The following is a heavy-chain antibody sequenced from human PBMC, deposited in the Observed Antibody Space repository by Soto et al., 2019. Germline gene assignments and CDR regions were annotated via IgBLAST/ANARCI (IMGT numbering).Heavy chain of an antibody. CDR2: MNPNSGNA. D-gene: IGHD2-2*02. V-gene: IGHV1-8*01. J-gene: IGHJ6*02. CDR3: ARGDNVIVPSAIRYNRMDV. Sequence: QVQLLQSGAEVKKPGASVKVSCKASGYTFTNYDITWVRQATGQGLEWMGWMNPNSGNAGHAQKFQGRVTMTRNTTISTAYMELSGLSSEDTAVYYCARGDNVIVPSAIRYNRMDVWGQGTTVTVSS. CDR1: GYTFTNYD.